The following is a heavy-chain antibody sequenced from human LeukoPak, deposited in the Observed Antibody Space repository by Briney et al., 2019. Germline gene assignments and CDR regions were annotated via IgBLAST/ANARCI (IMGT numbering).Heavy chain of an antibody. V-gene: IGHV1-18*01. CDR1: SYTFTRYG. D-gene: IGHD2/OR15-2a*01. J-gene: IGHJ4*02. CDR3: ARSRGQPLLSGYFDF. Sequence: ASVKVSCKASSYTFTRYGISWVRQAPGQRLERMGWISGSNGNTNYAQKFLGRVTMTADTSTSTAYMELRSLRSDDTAVYYCARSRGQPLLSGYFDFWGQGTLVTVSS. CDR2: ISGSNGNT.